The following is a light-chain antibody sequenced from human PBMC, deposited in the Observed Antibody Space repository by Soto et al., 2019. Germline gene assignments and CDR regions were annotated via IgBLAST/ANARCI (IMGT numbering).Light chain of an antibody. V-gene: IGLV1-44*01. Sequence: VLTQPPSASWTPGQRVTISASVSSSNIGSNTVSWYQQVPGTAPKLLIYDNDERPSGVPGRFSGSKSGTSASLAISGLQSEDEADYYCATWDDSRNGYVFGPGTKVTVL. J-gene: IGLJ1*01. CDR3: ATWDDSRNGYV. CDR1: SSNIGSNT. CDR2: DND.